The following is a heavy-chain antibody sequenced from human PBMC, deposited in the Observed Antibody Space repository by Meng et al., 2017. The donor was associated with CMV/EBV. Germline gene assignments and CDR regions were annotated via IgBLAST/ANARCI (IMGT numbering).Heavy chain of an antibody. J-gene: IGHJ5*02. Sequence: SETLSLTCTVSGGSISSVGYYWSWIRQHPGKGLEWIGYIYYSGSTYYNPSLKSRVTISVDTSKNQFSLKLSSVTAADTAVYSCARVEVVAGKNWFDPWGQGTLVTVSS. D-gene: IGHD2-15*01. CDR3: ARVEVVAGKNWFDP. CDR2: IYYSGST. V-gene: IGHV4-31*03. CDR1: GGSISSVGYY.